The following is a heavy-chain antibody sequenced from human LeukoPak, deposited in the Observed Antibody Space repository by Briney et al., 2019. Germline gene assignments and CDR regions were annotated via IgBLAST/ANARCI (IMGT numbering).Heavy chain of an antibody. V-gene: IGHV3-30*03. Sequence: GGSLRLSCAASGFTFSSYSMNWVRQAPGKGLEWVAVISYDGSNKYYADSVKGRFTISRDNSKNTLYLQMNSLRAEDTAVYYCVRGVVVPAAIYYNWFDPWGQGTLVTVSS. CDR1: GFTFSSYS. CDR3: VRGVVVPAAIYYNWFDP. CDR2: ISYDGSNK. D-gene: IGHD2-2*02. J-gene: IGHJ5*02.